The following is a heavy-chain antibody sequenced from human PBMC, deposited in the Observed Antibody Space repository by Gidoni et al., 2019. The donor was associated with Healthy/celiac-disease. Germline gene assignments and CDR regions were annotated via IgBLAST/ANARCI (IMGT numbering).Heavy chain of an antibody. Sequence: QVQLVQSGAEVKKPGASVAVSCKASGYTFTSYGLSWVRQAPGQGLAWMGWISAYHGNTNYAQKLQGRVTMTTDTSTSTAYMELRSLRSDDTAVYYCARGGPREVPVVVNDYWGQGTLVTVSS. V-gene: IGHV1-18*01. D-gene: IGHD3-22*01. CDR1: GYTFTSYG. J-gene: IGHJ4*02. CDR3: ARGGPREVPVVVNDY. CDR2: ISAYHGNT.